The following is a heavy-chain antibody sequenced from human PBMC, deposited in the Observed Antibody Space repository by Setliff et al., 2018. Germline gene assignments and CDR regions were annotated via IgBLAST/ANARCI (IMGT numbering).Heavy chain of an antibody. V-gene: IGHV1-18*01. J-gene: IGHJ4*02. Sequence: ASVKVSCKSSGYIFSDYGITWVRRAPGQGREWMGWANNNNFNTNYAQKFQGRVTMTIDTSTDTVYTELRRLISDDTALYYCARINFYVSSGYYYAPDYWGQGTLVTVSS. CDR2: ANNNNFNT. CDR3: ARINFYVSSGYYYAPDY. CDR1: GYIFSDYG. D-gene: IGHD3-22*01.